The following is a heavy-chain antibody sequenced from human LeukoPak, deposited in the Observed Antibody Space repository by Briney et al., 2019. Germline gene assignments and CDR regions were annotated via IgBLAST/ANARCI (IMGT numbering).Heavy chain of an antibody. V-gene: IGHV4-4*02. D-gene: IGHD3-3*01. CDR1: GGSISRSNW. CDR3: ARGGPYDFWSGYQRPPYYYYGMDV. J-gene: IGHJ6*02. CDR2: INHSGST. Sequence: SGTLSLTCAVSGGSISRSNWWTWVRQFPGKGLEWIGEINHSGSTNYNPSLKSRVTISVDTSKNQFSLKLSSVTAADTAVYYCARGGPYDFWSGYQRPPYYYYGMDVWGQGTTVTVSS.